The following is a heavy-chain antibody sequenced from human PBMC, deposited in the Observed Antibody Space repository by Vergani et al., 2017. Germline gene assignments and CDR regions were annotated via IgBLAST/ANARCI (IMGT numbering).Heavy chain of an antibody. CDR1: GGSISSGSYY. D-gene: IGHD4/OR15-4a*01. Sequence: QVQLQESGPGLVKPSQTLSLTCTVSGGSISSGSYYWSWIRQPAGKGLEWIGRIYTSGSTYYNPSLKSRVTISVDTSKNQFSLKLSSVTAADTAVYYCVGRWGSPNSMLLSYWYFDLWGRGTLVTVSS. J-gene: IGHJ2*01. CDR2: IYTSGST. CDR3: VGRWGSPNSMLLSYWYFDL. V-gene: IGHV4-61*02.